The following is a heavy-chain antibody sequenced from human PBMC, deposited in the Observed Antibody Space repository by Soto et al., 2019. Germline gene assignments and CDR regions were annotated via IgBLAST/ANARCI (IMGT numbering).Heavy chain of an antibody. CDR3: AQGYSSSWYHYYYYYGMDV. J-gene: IGHJ6*02. CDR2: IIPIFGTA. V-gene: IGHV1-69*13. D-gene: IGHD6-13*01. CDR1: GGAFSSYT. Sequence: SVKVSCKASGGAFSSYTISWVLQAPGQGLEWMGGIIPIFGTANYAQKFQGRVTITADESTSTAYMVLSSLRSEDTAVYYCAQGYSSSWYHYYYYYGMDVWGQGTTVTVSS.